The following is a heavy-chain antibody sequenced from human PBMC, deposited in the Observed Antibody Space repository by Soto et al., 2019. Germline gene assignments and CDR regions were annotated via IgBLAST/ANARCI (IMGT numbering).Heavy chain of an antibody. V-gene: IGHV4-39*01. CDR2: IYYSGST. D-gene: IGHD6-19*01. J-gene: IGHJ4*02. CDR1: GGSISSSSYY. CDR3: ARQPAVAGGEILFDY. Sequence: SETLSLTCTVSGGSISSSSYYWGWIRQPPGKGLEWIGSIYYSGSTYYNPSLKSRVTISVDTSKNQFSLKLSSVTAADTAVYYCARQPAVAGGEILFDYWGQGTLVTVSS.